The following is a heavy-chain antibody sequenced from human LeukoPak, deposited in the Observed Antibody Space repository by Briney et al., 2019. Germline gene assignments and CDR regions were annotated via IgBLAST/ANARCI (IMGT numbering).Heavy chain of an antibody. Sequence: KPGVSLRLSCAASGFTFSYYAMNWVRQAPGKGLEWVSSISTRSTYIYYADSLKGRFTISRDNAKNSLYLQMNSLRAEDTAVYYCASGYYYDSSGYSYYYYYMDVWGKGTTVTVSS. CDR1: GFTFSYYA. CDR2: ISTRSTYI. V-gene: IGHV3-21*01. CDR3: ASGYYYDSSGYSYYYYYMDV. J-gene: IGHJ6*03. D-gene: IGHD3-22*01.